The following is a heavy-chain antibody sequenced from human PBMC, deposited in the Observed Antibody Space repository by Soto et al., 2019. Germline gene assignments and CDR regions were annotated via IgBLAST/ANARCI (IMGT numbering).Heavy chain of an antibody. CDR3: ARLALGGYDFWSGYYTDGSNNWFDP. D-gene: IGHD3-3*01. Sequence: PGESLMISCKGSGYSFTSYWIGWVRQMPGKGLEWMGIIYPGDSDTRYSPSFQGQVTISADKSISTAYLQWSSLKASDTAMYYCARLALGGYDFWSGYYTDGSNNWFDPWGQGPLVTVSS. CDR1: GYSFTSYW. V-gene: IGHV5-51*01. CDR2: IYPGDSDT. J-gene: IGHJ5*02.